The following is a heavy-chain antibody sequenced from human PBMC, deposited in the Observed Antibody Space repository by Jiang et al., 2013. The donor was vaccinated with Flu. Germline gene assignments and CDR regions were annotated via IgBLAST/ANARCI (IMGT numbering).Heavy chain of an antibody. V-gene: IGHV3-23*04. J-gene: IGHJ6*02. D-gene: IGHD5-12*01. Sequence: QLVESGGSLVHPGGSLRLSCAASGFTLSIYTMNWVRQAPGKGLEWVSLITGSGTSTYYADSVKGRFTISRDISKTTLYLQMNSLRAEDMAVYYCARARYSGYDYDYSYYGLDVWGQGTTVTVS. CDR2: ITGSGTST. CDR1: GFTLSIYT. CDR3: ARARYSGYDYDYSYYGLDV.